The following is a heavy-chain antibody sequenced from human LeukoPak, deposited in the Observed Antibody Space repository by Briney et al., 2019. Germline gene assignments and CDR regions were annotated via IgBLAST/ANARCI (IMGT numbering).Heavy chain of an antibody. D-gene: IGHD6-19*01. Sequence: SETLSLTCAVSGGSISSSNWWSWVRQPPGKGLEWIGEIYHNGSTNYNPSLKSRVTISVDKSKNQFSLKLSSVTAADTAVYYCARVPVAGPMFDPWGQGTLVTVSS. CDR3: ARVPVAGPMFDP. CDR1: GGSISSSNW. V-gene: IGHV4-4*02. J-gene: IGHJ5*02. CDR2: IYHNGST.